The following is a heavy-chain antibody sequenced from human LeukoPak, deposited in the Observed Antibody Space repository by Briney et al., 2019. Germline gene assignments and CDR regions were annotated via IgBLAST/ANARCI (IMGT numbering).Heavy chain of an antibody. CDR2: IYYGGGS. Sequence: SETMSLTCTVSGGSISSSGYYWGWIGQPPGKGLEWIGTIYYGGGSYYNPSLKSRVTISVDTSNNQLSLKLSSVTAADTAVYYCARSGSGYYYGSGSYFDYWGQGTLVTVSS. CDR1: GGSISSSGYY. D-gene: IGHD3-10*01. V-gene: IGHV4-39*01. J-gene: IGHJ4*02. CDR3: ARSGSGYYYGSGSYFDY.